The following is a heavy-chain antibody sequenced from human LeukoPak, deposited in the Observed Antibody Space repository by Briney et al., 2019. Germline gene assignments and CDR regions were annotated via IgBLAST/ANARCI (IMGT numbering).Heavy chain of an antibody. CDR1: GLNFDESA. CDR2: ISADGGST. J-gene: IGHJ4*02. Sequence: GGSLRLSCVASGLNFDESAMHWVRQAPGKGLEWVSLISADGGSTFSADSVKGRFSISRDNSKNSLYLQMNSLRSEDTAMYYCAKESGKFDYWGQGTLVAVSS. CDR3: AKESGKFDY. V-gene: IGHV3-43*02.